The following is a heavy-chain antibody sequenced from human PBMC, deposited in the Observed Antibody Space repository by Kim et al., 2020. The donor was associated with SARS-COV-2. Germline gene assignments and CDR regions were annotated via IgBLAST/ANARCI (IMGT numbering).Heavy chain of an antibody. V-gene: IGHV3-48*02. CDR3: ARDGGPDYYDSSGYYFDYYYYGMDV. D-gene: IGHD3-22*01. CDR1: GFTFSSYS. J-gene: IGHJ6*02. CDR2: ISSSSSTI. Sequence: GGSLRLSCAASGFTFSSYSMNWVRQAPGKGLEWVSYISSSSSTIYYADSVKGRFTISRDNAKNSLYLQMNSLRDEDTAVYYCARDGGPDYYDSSGYYFDYYYYGMDVWGQGTTVTVSS.